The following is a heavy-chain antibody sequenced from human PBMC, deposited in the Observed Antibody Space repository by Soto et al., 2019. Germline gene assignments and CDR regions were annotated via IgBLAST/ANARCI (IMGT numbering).Heavy chain of an antibody. CDR3: ARDPRNYYSSGSYYFDY. D-gene: IGHD6-19*01. CDR1: GGSFSGYY. CDR2: INHSGST. V-gene: IGHV4-34*01. Sequence: PSETLSLTCAVYGGSFSGYYWTWIRQPPGTGLEWIGEINHSGSTNYNPSLKSRVTISVDTSKNQFSLKLTSVTAADTAVYYCARDPRNYYSSGSYYFDYWGQGTLVTVSS. J-gene: IGHJ4*02.